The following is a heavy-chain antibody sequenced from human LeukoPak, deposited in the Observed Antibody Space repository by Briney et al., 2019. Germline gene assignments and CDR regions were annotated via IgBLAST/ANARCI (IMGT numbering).Heavy chain of an antibody. D-gene: IGHD3-9*01. Sequence: SETLSLTCTVSGGSISSYYWSWIRQPPGKGLEWIGYIYYSGSTNYNPSLKSRVTISVDTSKNQFSLKLSSVTAADTAVYYCASSYYDILTEHLGYFDYWGQGTLVTVSS. J-gene: IGHJ4*02. CDR2: IYYSGST. CDR1: GGSISSYY. V-gene: IGHV4-59*01. CDR3: ASSYYDILTEHLGYFDY.